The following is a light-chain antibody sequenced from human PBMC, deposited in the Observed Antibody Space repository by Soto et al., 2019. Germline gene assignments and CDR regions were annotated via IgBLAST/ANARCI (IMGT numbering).Light chain of an antibody. V-gene: IGKV3D-20*02. CDR3: QQRNNWPPIT. J-gene: IGKJ1*01. CDR2: GAS. CDR1: QSVSSSY. Sequence: EIVLTQSPGTLSLSPGERATLSCRASQSVSSSYLAWYQQKPGQAPRLLIYGASSRATGIPDRFSGSGSGTEFTLTISSLQSEDFAIYYCQQRNNWPPITFGQGTKVDI.